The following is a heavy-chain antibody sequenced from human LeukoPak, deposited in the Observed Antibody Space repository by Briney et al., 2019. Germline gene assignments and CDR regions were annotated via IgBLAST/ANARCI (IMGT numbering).Heavy chain of an antibody. Sequence: GGSLRLSCVASGFTFSSYAMHWVRQAPGKGLEWVAVISYDGSNKYYADSVKGRFTISRDNSKNTLYLQMNSLRAEDTAVYYCASSYSRGIVGYWGQGTLVTVSS. J-gene: IGHJ4*02. D-gene: IGHD1-26*01. CDR2: ISYDGSNK. V-gene: IGHV3-30-3*01. CDR1: GFTFSSYA. CDR3: ASSYSRGIVGY.